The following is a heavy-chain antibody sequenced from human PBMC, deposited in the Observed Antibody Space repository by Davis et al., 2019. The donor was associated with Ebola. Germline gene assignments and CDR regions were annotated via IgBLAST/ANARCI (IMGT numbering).Heavy chain of an antibody. D-gene: IGHD3-3*01. CDR1: GFMFSSHW. Sequence: GGSLRLSCAASGFMFSSHWMSWVRQAPGKGLQWVANTKPDGSEKFYVDSVKGRFTISRDNTKNSLYLQMDNLRAEDTAVYYCARDDFWSGYYSYYYYGMDVWGQGTTVTVSS. J-gene: IGHJ6*02. CDR3: ARDDFWSGYYSYYYYGMDV. V-gene: IGHV3-7*03. CDR2: TKPDGSEK.